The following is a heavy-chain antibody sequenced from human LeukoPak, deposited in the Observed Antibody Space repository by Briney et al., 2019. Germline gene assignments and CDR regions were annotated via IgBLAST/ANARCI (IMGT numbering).Heavy chain of an antibody. V-gene: IGHV3-66*01. D-gene: IGHD1-26*01. Sequence: GGSLRLSCAASGFTFSSHEMNWVRQAPGKGLEWVSVIYSGGSTYYADSVKGRFTISRDNSKNTLYLQMNSLRAEDTAVYYCARNKYSGSYLYYFDYWGQGTLVTVSS. CDR3: ARNKYSGSYLYYFDY. J-gene: IGHJ4*02. CDR2: IYSGGST. CDR1: GFTFSSHE.